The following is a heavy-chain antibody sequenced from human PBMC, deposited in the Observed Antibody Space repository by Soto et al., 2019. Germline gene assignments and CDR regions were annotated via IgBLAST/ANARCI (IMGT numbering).Heavy chain of an antibody. D-gene: IGHD5-12*01. V-gene: IGHV1-8*01. Sequence: ASVKVSCKASGYTFTSYDINWVRQATGQGLEWMGWMNPNSGNTGYAQKFQGRVTMTRNTSISTAYMELSSLRSEDTAVYYCARAQGKCGYDCPNYDYWGQGTLVNVSS. CDR2: MNPNSGNT. J-gene: IGHJ4*02. CDR1: GYTFTSYD. CDR3: ARAQGKCGYDCPNYDY.